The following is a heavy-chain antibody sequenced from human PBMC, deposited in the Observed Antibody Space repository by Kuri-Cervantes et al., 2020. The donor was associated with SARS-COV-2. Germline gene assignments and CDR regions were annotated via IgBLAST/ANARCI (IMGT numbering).Heavy chain of an antibody. V-gene: IGHV3-30*03. CDR1: GFTFSSYG. CDR3: ATDRVRVVTHNFDY. Sequence: GESLKISCAASGFTFSSYGMHWVRQAPGKGLEWVAVIAYDGGNKYYGNSVKGRFTISRDNSKNTLYLQMNSLRAEDTAVYYCATDRVRVVTHNFDYWGQGTLVTVSS. CDR2: IAYDGGNK. J-gene: IGHJ4*02. D-gene: IGHD3-10*01.